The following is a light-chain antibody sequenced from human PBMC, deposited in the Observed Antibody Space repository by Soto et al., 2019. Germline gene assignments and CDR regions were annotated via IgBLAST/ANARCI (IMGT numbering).Light chain of an antibody. CDR1: SSNIGAGYD. J-gene: IGLJ2*01. CDR2: GNS. V-gene: IGLV1-40*01. Sequence: LTQPPSVSGAPGQRVTISCTGSSSNIGAGYDVHWYQQLPGTAPKLLIYGNSNRPSGVPDRFSGSKSGTSASLAITGLQAEDEADYYCQSYDSSLSGSVFGGGTQLTVL. CDR3: QSYDSSLSGSV.